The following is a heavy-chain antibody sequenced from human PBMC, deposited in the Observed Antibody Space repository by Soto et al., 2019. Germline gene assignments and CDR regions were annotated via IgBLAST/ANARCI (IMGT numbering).Heavy chain of an antibody. CDR1: GFSLSTSGVG. D-gene: IGHD3-10*01. CDR3: TRYFYVSGSLMRDY. V-gene: IGHV2-5*02. J-gene: IGHJ4*02. CDR2: IYWDDDK. Sequence: QITLKESGPPLVKPTQTLTLTCTFSGFSLSTSGVGVGWIRQPPGKALEWLALIYWDDDKRYSPSLKSRLTITKDTSKNQVVLTMTNVDPVDTATYYCTRYFYVSGSLMRDYWGQGTLVTVSS.